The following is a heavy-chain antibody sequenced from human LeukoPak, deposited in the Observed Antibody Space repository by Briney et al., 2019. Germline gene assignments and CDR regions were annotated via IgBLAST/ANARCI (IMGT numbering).Heavy chain of an antibody. CDR2: ISSSSSYI. Sequence: PGGSLRLSCAASGFTFSSYSMNWVRQAPGKGLEWVSSISSSSSYIYYADSVKGRFTISRDNAKNSLYLQMNSLRAEDTAVYYCARDSGGWYYLDYWGQGTLVTVSS. CDR1: GFTFSSYS. CDR3: ARDSGGWYYLDY. J-gene: IGHJ4*02. D-gene: IGHD6-19*01. V-gene: IGHV3-21*01.